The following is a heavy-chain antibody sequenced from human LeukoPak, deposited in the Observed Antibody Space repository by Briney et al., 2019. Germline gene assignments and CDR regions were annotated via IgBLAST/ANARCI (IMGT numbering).Heavy chain of an antibody. J-gene: IGHJ3*02. Sequence: ASVKVSCKASGYTFTGYYMHWVRQAPGQGLEWMGWINPNSGGTNYAQKFRGRVTMTRDTSISTAYMELSRLRSDDTAVYYCARDRKVYDWDYDAFDIWGQGTMVTVSS. V-gene: IGHV1-2*02. CDR1: GYTFTGYY. CDR2: INPNSGGT. CDR3: ARDRKVYDWDYDAFDI. D-gene: IGHD5/OR15-5a*01.